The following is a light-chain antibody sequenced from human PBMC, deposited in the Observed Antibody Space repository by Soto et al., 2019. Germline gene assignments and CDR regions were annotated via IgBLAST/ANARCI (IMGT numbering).Light chain of an antibody. V-gene: IGKV3-20*01. CDR2: DAA. CDR1: QAVGSTY. Sequence: EIVLTQSPGTLSLSPGERATLSCRTSQAVGSTYIAWNQQKPGQAPRLLMFDAATRATGIPDRFSGSGSGTDFTLTISRLEPEDFAVYYCQQYLSLPITFGPGTRLEIK. J-gene: IGKJ5*01. CDR3: QQYLSLPIT.